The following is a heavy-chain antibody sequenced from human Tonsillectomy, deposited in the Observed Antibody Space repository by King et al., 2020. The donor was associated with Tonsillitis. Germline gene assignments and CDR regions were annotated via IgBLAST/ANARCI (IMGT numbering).Heavy chain of an antibody. D-gene: IGHD5-12*01. Sequence: VQLVESGGGLVQPGGSLRLSCAASGFTFSSYWMQWVRQVPGKGLVWVSRINSDGSITSNADSVKGRFTISRDNAKNTLYLQMNSLRAEDTAVYYCERALSGYDELDYWGQGTLVTVSS. J-gene: IGHJ4*02. CDR2: INSDGSIT. CDR1: GFTFSSYW. CDR3: ERALSGYDELDY. V-gene: IGHV3-74*01.